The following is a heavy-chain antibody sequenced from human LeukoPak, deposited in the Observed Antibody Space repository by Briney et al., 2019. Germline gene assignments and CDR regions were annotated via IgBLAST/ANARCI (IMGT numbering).Heavy chain of an antibody. D-gene: IGHD6-6*01. CDR1: GFTFSSYA. CDR3: ARGVTDSSSSVPFTPPDY. V-gene: IGHV3-64*01. Sequence: TGGSLRLSCAASGFTFSSYAMHWVRQAPGKGLEYVSAISSNGGSTYYANSVKGRFTISRDNSKNTLYLQMGSLRAEDMAVYYCARGVTDSSSSVPFTPPDYWVQGTLVTVSS. J-gene: IGHJ4*02. CDR2: ISSNGGST.